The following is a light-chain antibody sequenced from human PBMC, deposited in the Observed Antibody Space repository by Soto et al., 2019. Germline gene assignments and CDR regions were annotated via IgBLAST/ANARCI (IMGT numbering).Light chain of an antibody. J-gene: IGLJ3*02. CDR3: SSYAGNNILV. V-gene: IGLV2-8*01. Sequence: QSALTQPPSASGSPGQSVTISCTGTSDIFNYNYVSWYQQHPGKAPKLMISEVNKRPSGVPDRFSGSKSGDTASLTVSGLQAEDEADYYCSSYAGNNILVFGGGTKLTVL. CDR1: SDIFNYNY. CDR2: EVN.